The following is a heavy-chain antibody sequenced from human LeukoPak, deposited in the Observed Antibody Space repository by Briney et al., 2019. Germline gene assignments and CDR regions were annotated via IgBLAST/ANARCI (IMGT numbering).Heavy chain of an antibody. D-gene: IGHD4-17*01. CDR1: GGSISSGDYY. V-gene: IGHV4-30-4*01. J-gene: IGHJ6*02. Sequence: SETLSLTCTVSGGSISSGDYYWSWIRQPPGKGLEWIGYIYHSGSTYYNPSLKSRVTISVDTSKNQFSLKLSSVTAADTAVYYCARYYGDYGYYYYGMDVWGQGTTVTVSS. CDR3: ARYYGDYGYYYYGMDV. CDR2: IYHSGST.